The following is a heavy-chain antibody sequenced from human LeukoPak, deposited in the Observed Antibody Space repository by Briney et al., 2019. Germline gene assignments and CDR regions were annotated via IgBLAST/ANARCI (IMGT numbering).Heavy chain of an antibody. Sequence: PGGSLRLSCAASGFTFNIYSMNWVRQAPGKGLEWVSRITSSSHYIYYADSVKGRFTISRDNAKNSLYLDMSSLRADDTAVYYCARAENSGSGGLDPWGQGILVTVSS. CDR3: ARAENSGSGGLDP. J-gene: IGHJ5*02. D-gene: IGHD2-15*01. CDR1: GFTFNIYS. V-gene: IGHV3-21*01. CDR2: ITSSSHYI.